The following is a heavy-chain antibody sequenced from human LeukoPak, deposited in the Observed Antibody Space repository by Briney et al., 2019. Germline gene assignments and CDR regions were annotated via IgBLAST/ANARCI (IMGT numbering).Heavy chain of an antibody. Sequence: SETLSLTCTVSGGSISSSSYYWGWIRQPPGKGLEWLGSIYYSGSTYYNPSLKSRVTISVDTSKNQFSLKLSSVTAADTAVYYCARHLEAEYYFDYWGQGTLVTVSS. J-gene: IGHJ4*02. D-gene: IGHD6-19*01. CDR3: ARHLEAEYYFDY. CDR1: GGSISSSSYY. V-gene: IGHV4-39*01. CDR2: IYYSGST.